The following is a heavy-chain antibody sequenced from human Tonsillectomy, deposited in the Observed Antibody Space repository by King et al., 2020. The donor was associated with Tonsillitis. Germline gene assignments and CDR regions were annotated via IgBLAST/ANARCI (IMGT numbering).Heavy chain of an antibody. CDR2: ISGSGSAL. J-gene: IGHJ4*02. D-gene: IGHD3-10*01. CDR1: GFTFSSSE. Sequence: QLVQSGGGLVQPGGSLRLSCAASGFTFSSSEMNWVRQAPGRGLKWVSYISGSGSALYYADSVKGRFTISRDNAKNSLYLQMNSLRAEDTAIYYCARYYGSGTYLDYWGQGTLVTVSS. CDR3: ARYYGSGTYLDY. V-gene: IGHV3-48*03.